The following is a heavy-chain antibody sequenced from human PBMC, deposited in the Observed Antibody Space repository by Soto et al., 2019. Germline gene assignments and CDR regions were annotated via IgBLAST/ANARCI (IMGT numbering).Heavy chain of an antibody. V-gene: IGHV3-21*01. CDR2: ISSSSSYI. CDR3: ARDVIGYSYGLFDY. D-gene: IGHD5-18*01. CDR1: GFTFSSYS. Sequence: GGSLRLSCAASGFTFSSYSMNWVRQAPGKGLEWVSSISSSSSYIYYADSVKGRFTISRDNAKNSLYLQMNSLRAEDTAVYYCARDVIGYSYGLFDYWGQGTLVTVSS. J-gene: IGHJ4*02.